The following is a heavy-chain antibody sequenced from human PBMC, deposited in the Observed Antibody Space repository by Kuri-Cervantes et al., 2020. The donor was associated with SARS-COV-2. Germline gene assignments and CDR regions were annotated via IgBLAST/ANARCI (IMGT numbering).Heavy chain of an antibody. J-gene: IGHJ4*02. CDR2: INHSGST. V-gene: IGHV4-34*01. CDR3: ASSPARYYYDSSGYLGY. Sequence: ESLKISCAVYGGSFSGYYWSWIRQPPGKGLEWIGEINHSGSTNYNPSLKSRVTISVNTSKNQFSLKLSSVTAADTAVYYCASSPARYYYDSSGYLGYWGQGTLVTVSS. D-gene: IGHD3-22*01. CDR1: GGSFSGYY.